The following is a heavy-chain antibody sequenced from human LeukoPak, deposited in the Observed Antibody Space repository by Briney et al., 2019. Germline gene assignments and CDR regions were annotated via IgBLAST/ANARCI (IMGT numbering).Heavy chain of an antibody. V-gene: IGHV1-3*01. CDR2: INAGNGNT. J-gene: IGHJ4*02. CDR3: ARAPQWEHFSDY. CDR1: GYTFTSYA. D-gene: IGHD1-26*01. Sequence: GASVKVSCKASGYTFTSYAMHWVRQAPGQRLEWMGWINAGNGNTKYSQKFQGRVTITRDTSASTAYMELSSLRSEDTAVYYCARAPQWEHFSDYWGQGTLVTVSS.